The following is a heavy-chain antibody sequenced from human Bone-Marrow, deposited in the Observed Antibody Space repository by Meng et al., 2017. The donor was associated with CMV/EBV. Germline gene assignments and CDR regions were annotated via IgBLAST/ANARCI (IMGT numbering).Heavy chain of an antibody. CDR2: IYYSGST. Sequence: GSLRLSCAASGFTFSSYGMHWVRQAPGKGLEWIGSIYYSGSTYYNPSLKSRVTISVDTSKNQFSLKLSSVTAADTAVYYCARQLVYYGSGSYYISWGQGTLVTVYS. CDR1: GFTFSSYG. V-gene: IGHV4-39*01. CDR3: ARQLVYYGSGSYYIS. J-gene: IGHJ5*02. D-gene: IGHD3-10*01.